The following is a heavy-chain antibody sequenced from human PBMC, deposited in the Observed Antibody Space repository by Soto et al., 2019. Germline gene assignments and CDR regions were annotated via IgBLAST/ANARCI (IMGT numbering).Heavy chain of an antibody. CDR3: ARFARSSGYADF. V-gene: IGHV1-69*01. CDR1: GGTFSSYA. Sequence: QVQLVQSGAEVKKPGSSVKVSCKVSGGTFSSYAISWVRQAPGQGLEWMGGIIPMFGTANYAQKFPGRVTIISDESTRTVYMELSSLRPEDTAVYFCARFARSSGYADFWGQGTLVTVSS. J-gene: IGHJ4*02. D-gene: IGHD6-19*01. CDR2: IIPMFGTA.